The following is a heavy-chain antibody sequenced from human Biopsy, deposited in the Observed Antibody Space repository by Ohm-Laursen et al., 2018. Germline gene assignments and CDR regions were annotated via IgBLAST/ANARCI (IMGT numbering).Heavy chain of an antibody. CDR2: IRDKANSYTT. CDR3: ARAGRYCSGGGCYSWFDS. Sequence: GSLRLSCTASGFSFSDNYMDWVRQAPGKGLEWVGRIRDKANSYTTDYAASVKGRFTFSRDDSKNSLHLQMNSLKTEDTALYYCARAGRYCSGGGCYSWFDSWGQGTLVTVSS. V-gene: IGHV3-72*01. J-gene: IGHJ5*01. CDR1: GFSFSDNY. D-gene: IGHD2-15*01.